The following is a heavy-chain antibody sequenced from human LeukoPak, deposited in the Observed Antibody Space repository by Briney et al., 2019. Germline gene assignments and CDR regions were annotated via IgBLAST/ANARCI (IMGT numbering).Heavy chain of an antibody. CDR2: ISSSSSYI. CDR1: GFTFSSYS. CDR3: ARTYYDFWSGYERAVNYFDY. V-gene: IGHV3-21*01. Sequence: GGSLRLSCAASGFTFSSYSMNWVRQAPGKGLEWVSSISSSSSYIYYADSVKGRFTISRDNAKNSLYLQMNSLRAEDTAVYYCARTYYDFWSGYERAVNYFDYWGQGTLVTVSS. J-gene: IGHJ4*02. D-gene: IGHD3-3*01.